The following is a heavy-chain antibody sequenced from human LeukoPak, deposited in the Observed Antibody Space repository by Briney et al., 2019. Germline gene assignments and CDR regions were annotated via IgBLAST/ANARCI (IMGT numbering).Heavy chain of an antibody. D-gene: IGHD6-13*01. J-gene: IGHJ4*02. V-gene: IGHV3-23*01. Sequence: PGGSLRLSCAASGFTFSSYAMSWVRQAPGKGLEWVSAISGSGGSTYYADSVKGRFTISRDNSKNTLYLQMNSLRAEDTAVYYCAKDPSSDQQQLHSYYFDYWGQGTLVTVSS. CDR3: AKDPSSDQQQLHSYYFDY. CDR1: GFTFSSYA. CDR2: ISGSGGST.